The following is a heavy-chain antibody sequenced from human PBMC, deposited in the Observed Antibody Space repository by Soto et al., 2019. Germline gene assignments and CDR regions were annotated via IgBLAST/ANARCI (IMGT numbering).Heavy chain of an antibody. CDR3: ARDLAGSAFWDY. CDR2: IYYSGST. J-gene: IGHJ4*02. CDR1: GGSISSYY. D-gene: IGHD3-10*01. Sequence: TSETLSLTCTVSGGSISSYYWSWIRQPPGKGLEWIGYIYYSGSTNYNPSLKSRVTISVDTSKNQFSLKLSSVTAADTAVYYCARDLAGSAFWDYWGQGTLVTVSS. V-gene: IGHV4-59*01.